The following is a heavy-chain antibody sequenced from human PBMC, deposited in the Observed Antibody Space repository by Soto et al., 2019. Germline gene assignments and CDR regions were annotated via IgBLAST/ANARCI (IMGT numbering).Heavy chain of an antibody. D-gene: IGHD3-16*02. V-gene: IGHV4-39*01. CDR2: IYYSGST. CDR3: ATSPFGGVIDTFDY. J-gene: IGHJ4*02. Sequence: PSETLSLTCTVCGGSISSSSYYWGWIRQPPGKGLEWIGSIYYSGSTYYNPSLKSRVTISVDTSKNQFSLKLSSVTAADAAVYYSATSPFGGVIDTFDYWGQGTLVTVSS. CDR1: GGSISSSSYY.